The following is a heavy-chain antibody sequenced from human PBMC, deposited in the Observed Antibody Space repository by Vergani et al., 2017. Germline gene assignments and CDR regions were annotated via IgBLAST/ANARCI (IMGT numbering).Heavy chain of an antibody. CDR2: IYSGGST. CDR1: GFTVSSNY. J-gene: IGHJ4*02. D-gene: IGHD4-23*01. CDR3: AKDKHEKRVVRRPFDY. Sequence: EVQLVETGGGLIQPGGSLRLSCAASGFTVSSNYMSWVRQAPGKGLEWVSVIYSGGSTYYADSVKGRFTISRDNSKNTLYLQMNSLRAEDTAVYYCAKDKHEKRVVRRPFDYWGQGTLVTVSS. V-gene: IGHV3-53*02.